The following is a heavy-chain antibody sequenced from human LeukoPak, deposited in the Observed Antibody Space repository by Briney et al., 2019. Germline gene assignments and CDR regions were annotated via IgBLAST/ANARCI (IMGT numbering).Heavy chain of an antibody. CDR3: ARFRGAADNYGPIDY. V-gene: IGHV3-21*01. J-gene: IGHJ4*02. CDR1: GFTFSSYS. Sequence: GGSLRLSCAASGFTFSSYSMNWVRQAPGKGLEWVSSISSSSSYIYYADSVKGRFTISRDNAKNSLYLQMNTLRAEDTAVYYCARFRGAADNYGPIDYWAQGILVTVSS. D-gene: IGHD4-17*01. CDR2: ISSSSSYI.